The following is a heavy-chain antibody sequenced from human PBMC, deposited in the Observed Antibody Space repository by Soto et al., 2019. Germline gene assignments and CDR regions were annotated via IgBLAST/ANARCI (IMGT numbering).Heavy chain of an antibody. D-gene: IGHD1-1*01. CDR3: VRDYNDGIGRYDY. Sequence: QVQLEESGGAVVQPGRSLRLSCAASGFAFSSYAMQWVRQAPGKGLEWVAGISYDGSNKHYADSVKGRYTISRDNSKTTLFLQMHSLSTEDTAVYYCVRDYNDGIGRYDYWGQGTPVTVSS. CDR2: ISYDGSNK. CDR1: GFAFSSYA. J-gene: IGHJ4*02. V-gene: IGHV3-30-3*01.